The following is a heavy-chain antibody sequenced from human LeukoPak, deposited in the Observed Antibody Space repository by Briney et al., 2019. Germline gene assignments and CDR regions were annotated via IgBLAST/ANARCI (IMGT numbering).Heavy chain of an antibody. D-gene: IGHD3-22*01. Sequence: GGSLRLSCAASGFTFSSYAMSWVRQAPGKGLEWVSAISGSGGSTYYADSVKGRFTISRDNSKNTLYLQMNSLRAEDTAVYYCAKPETYYYDRSGYYYGYWGQGTLVTVSS. J-gene: IGHJ4*02. CDR2: ISGSGGST. V-gene: IGHV3-23*01. CDR3: AKPETYYYDRSGYYYGY. CDR1: GFTFSSYA.